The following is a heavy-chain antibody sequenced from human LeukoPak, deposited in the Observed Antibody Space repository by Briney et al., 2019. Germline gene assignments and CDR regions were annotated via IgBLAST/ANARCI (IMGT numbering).Heavy chain of an antibody. CDR1: GYTFTDYH. Sequence: GASVKVSCTASGYTFTDYHMHWVRQAPGQGLEWMGWINPNSGDTNYAQKFQGRVTMTRDTSISTAYMDLSRLRSDDTAVYFCARSEYYYDSSHPFDYWGQGTLVTVSS. J-gene: IGHJ4*02. V-gene: IGHV1-2*02. CDR3: ARSEYYYDSSHPFDY. CDR2: INPNSGDT. D-gene: IGHD3-22*01.